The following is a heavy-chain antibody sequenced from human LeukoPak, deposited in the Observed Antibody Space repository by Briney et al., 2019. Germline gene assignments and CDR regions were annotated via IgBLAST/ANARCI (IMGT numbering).Heavy chain of an antibody. D-gene: IGHD4-11*01. J-gene: IGHJ4*02. V-gene: IGHV3-30*02. CDR2: IRYDGGNK. Sequence: AGGSLRLSCAASGFTFSSYGMHWVRQAPGKGLEWVAFIRYDGGNKYYADSVKGRFTISRDNSKNTLYLQMNSLRAEDTAVYYCAKDRSGLPDYWGQGTLVTVSS. CDR1: GFTFSSYG. CDR3: AKDRSGLPDY.